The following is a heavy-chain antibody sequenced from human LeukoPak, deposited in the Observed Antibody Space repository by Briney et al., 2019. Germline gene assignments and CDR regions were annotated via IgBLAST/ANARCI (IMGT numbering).Heavy chain of an antibody. V-gene: IGHV3-30*03. CDR1: GFTFSSYG. Sequence: PGRSLRLSCAASGFTFSSYGMHWVRQAPGKGLEWVAVISYDGSNKYYADSVKGRFTISRDNSKNTLYLQMNSLRGEDTAVYYCARDGYSGSYYRLYYFFMDVWGKGTTVTVSS. J-gene: IGHJ6*03. D-gene: IGHD1-26*01. CDR3: ARDGYSGSYYRLYYFFMDV. CDR2: ISYDGSNK.